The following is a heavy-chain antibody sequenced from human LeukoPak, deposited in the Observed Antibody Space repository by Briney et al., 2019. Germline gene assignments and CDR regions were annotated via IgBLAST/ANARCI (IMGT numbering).Heavy chain of an antibody. J-gene: IGHJ4*02. CDR3: ARPDYDTSAYYYTFDY. CDR1: GGSIDGYY. V-gene: IGHV4-59*01. Sequence: PSETLSLTCTVSGGSIDGYYWSWIRQPPEKGLEWIGYIYYRGSTNYNPSLKSRVTISVDTSKNQFSLNLSSVTAADTAVYYYARPDYDTSAYYYTFDYWGQGTLVTVSS. D-gene: IGHD3-22*01. CDR2: IYYRGST.